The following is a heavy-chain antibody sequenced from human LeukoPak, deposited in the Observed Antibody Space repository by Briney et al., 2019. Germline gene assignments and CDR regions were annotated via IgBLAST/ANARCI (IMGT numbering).Heavy chain of an antibody. CDR2: ISSSSSYT. J-gene: IGHJ4*02. CDR3: ARGGYGDYEFDY. D-gene: IGHD4-17*01. Sequence: GGSLTLSCAASGFTFSDYYMSWIRQAPGKGLEWVSYISSSSSYTNYADSVKGRSTISRDNTKNSLYLQMKRLRAEDTAVYYCARGGYGDYEFDYWGQGTLVTVSS. CDR1: GFTFSDYY. V-gene: IGHV3-11*06.